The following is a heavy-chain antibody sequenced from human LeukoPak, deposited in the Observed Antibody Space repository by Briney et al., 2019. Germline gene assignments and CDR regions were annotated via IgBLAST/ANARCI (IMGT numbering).Heavy chain of an antibody. CDR3: ARGRLAVAGTHFDY. CDR1: AFTFSSYD. V-gene: IGHV3-48*01. CDR2: ISSSSRTM. Sequence: GGSVRLCCAASAFTFSSYDMNWVRQAPGKGLEWVSYISSSSRTMYYADSVKGRFTISRDNSKNTLYLQMNSLRAEDTAVYYCARGRLAVAGTHFDYWGQGTLVTVSS. D-gene: IGHD6-19*01. J-gene: IGHJ4*02.